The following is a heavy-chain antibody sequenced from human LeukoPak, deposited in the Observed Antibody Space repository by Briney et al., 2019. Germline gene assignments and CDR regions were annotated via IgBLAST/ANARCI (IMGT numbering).Heavy chain of an antibody. J-gene: IGHJ4*02. CDR3: AKDRDDYGGNCPDY. V-gene: IGHV3-74*01. CDR2: INSDGRST. D-gene: IGHD4-23*01. Sequence: PGGSLRLSCAASGFTFSNYWMHWVRQAPGKGLVWVSRINSDGRSTNYADSVKGRFTISRDNSKNTLYLQMNSLRAEDTAVYYCAKDRDDYGGNCPDYWGQGTLVTVSS. CDR1: GFTFSNYW.